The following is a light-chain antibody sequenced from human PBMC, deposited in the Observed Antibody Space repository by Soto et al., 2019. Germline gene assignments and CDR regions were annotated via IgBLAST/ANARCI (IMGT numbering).Light chain of an antibody. Sequence: DIVMTQSPDSLAVSLGERATINCKSSQSVLYSSNNKNYLAWYQQKPGQPPKLLIYWASTRESGVPDRFSGSGSGTDFTRTISSLQAEDVAVYYCQQYYSTPFTFGPGPKVDIK. CDR2: WAS. CDR1: QSVLYSSNNKNY. V-gene: IGKV4-1*01. J-gene: IGKJ3*01. CDR3: QQYYSTPFT.